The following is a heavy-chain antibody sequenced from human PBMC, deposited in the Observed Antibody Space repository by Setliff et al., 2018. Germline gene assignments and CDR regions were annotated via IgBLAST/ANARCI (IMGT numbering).Heavy chain of an antibody. J-gene: IGHJ6*03. D-gene: IGHD5-18*01. CDR3: AREGVDTRSSTDYRYYMDV. CDR2: ISAYNGTT. Sequence: ASVKVSCKTSGYTFTSYGISWVRQAPGQGLEWMGWISAYNGTTNYAQKLQGRVTMTTDTSTSTAYMELSSLRSEDTAVYFCAREGVDTRSSTDYRYYMDVWGKGTTVTVSS. CDR1: GYTFTSYG. V-gene: IGHV1-18*01.